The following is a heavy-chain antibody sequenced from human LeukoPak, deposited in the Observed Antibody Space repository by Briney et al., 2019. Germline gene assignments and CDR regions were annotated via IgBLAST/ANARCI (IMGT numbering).Heavy chain of an antibody. Sequence: SETLSLTCAVYGGSFSGYYWSWIRQPPGKGLEWIGEINHSGSTNYNPSLQSRVTISVATSKNQFSLKLSSVTAADTAVYYCARGKIAVAGTFNYWGQGTLVTVSS. V-gene: IGHV4-34*01. D-gene: IGHD6-19*01. CDR3: ARGKIAVAGTFNY. J-gene: IGHJ4*02. CDR1: GGSFSGYY. CDR2: INHSGST.